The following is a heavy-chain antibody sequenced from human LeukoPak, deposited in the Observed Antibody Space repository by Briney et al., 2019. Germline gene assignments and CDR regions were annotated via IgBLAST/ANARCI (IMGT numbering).Heavy chain of an antibody. Sequence: GRTLRLSCAASGFTYSSYGMHWVRQAPGKGLEGVAVIWYDGSNKYYADSVKGRFTISRHNSKNTLYLQMNSVRAEDTAVYYCARDKLEEPYAIDYWGQGTLVTVSS. D-gene: IGHD1-14*01. V-gene: IGHV3-33*01. CDR2: IWYDGSNK. J-gene: IGHJ4*02. CDR1: GFTYSSYG. CDR3: ARDKLEEPYAIDY.